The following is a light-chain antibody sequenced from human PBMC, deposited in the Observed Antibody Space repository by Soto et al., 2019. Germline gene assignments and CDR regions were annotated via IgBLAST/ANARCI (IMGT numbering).Light chain of an antibody. Sequence: EIVLTQSPGTLSLSAGESSTLLCRASHFVSSRNLAWYQQKPGQAPRLLIYGASSRAPGVPDRFSGSGSGTDFTLTITPLEPEDFAVYFCQKYGSSPITFGQGTRLEIK. J-gene: IGKJ5*01. V-gene: IGKV3-20*01. CDR1: HFVSSRN. CDR2: GAS. CDR3: QKYGSSPIT.